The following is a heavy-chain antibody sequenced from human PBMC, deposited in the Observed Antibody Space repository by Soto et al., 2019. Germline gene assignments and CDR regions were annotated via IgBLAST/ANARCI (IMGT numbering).Heavy chain of an antibody. CDR2: ISWDGGST. D-gene: IGHD6-19*01. J-gene: IGHJ6*02. CDR3: AKDHSSGWSYYYYGMDV. Sequence: GGSLRLSCAASGFTFDDYTMHWVRQAPGKGLEWVSLISWDGGSTYYADSVKGRFTISRDNSKNSLYLQMNSLRTEDTALYYCAKDHSSGWSYYYYGMDVWGQGTTVTVSS. CDR1: GFTFDDYT. V-gene: IGHV3-43*01.